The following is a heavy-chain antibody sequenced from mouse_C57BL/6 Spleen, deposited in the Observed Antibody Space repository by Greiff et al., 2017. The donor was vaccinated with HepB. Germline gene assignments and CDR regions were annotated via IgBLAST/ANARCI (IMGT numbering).Heavy chain of an antibody. CDR2: IYPGDGDT. CDR3: ARSPRYDPAFDY. D-gene: IGHD2-12*01. CDR1: GYAFSSYW. Sequence: VQLQESGAELVKPGASVKISCKASGYAFSSYWMNWVKQRPGKGLEWIGQIYPGDGDTNYNGKFKGKATLTADKSSSTAYMQLSSLTSEDSAVYFRARSPRYDPAFDYWGQGTTLTVSS. J-gene: IGHJ2*01. V-gene: IGHV1-80*01.